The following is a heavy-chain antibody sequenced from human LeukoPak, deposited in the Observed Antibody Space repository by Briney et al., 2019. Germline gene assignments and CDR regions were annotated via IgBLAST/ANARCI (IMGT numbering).Heavy chain of an antibody. CDR3: ARGGPVAATHKYFQY. CDR1: GYTFTSLD. Sequence: ASVKVSCKASGYTFTSLDINWVRQATGQGLEWMGWMNPNSGNTDYAQKFQGRVTMTRNTSITTAYMELSILRSEDTAIYYCARGGPVAATHKYFQYWGQGTLVTVSS. J-gene: IGHJ1*01. V-gene: IGHV1-8*02. CDR2: MNPNSGNT. D-gene: IGHD6-19*01.